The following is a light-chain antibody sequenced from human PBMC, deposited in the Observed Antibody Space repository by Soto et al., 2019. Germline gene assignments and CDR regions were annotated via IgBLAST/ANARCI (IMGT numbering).Light chain of an antibody. CDR2: GAS. V-gene: IGKV3-20*01. CDR1: RSVNSNY. Sequence: EIVLTQSPGTLSLSPGERATLSCRASRSVNSNYLAWYQQKTGQAPRLLIYGASSRATGIPDRLSGRGSGTDFTLTISRLEPEDFAVYYCQQFGSSPPITFGQGTRLEIK. CDR3: QQFGSSPPIT. J-gene: IGKJ5*01.